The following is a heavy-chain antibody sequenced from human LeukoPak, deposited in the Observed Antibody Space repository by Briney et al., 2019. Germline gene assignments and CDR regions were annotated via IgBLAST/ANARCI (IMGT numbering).Heavy chain of an antibody. D-gene: IGHD3-22*01. J-gene: IGHJ4*02. CDR2: IYYSGST. V-gene: IGHV4-59*01. Sequence: SETLSLTCTVSGGSISSYYWSWIRQPPGKGLEWIGYIYYSGSTNYNPSPKSRVTISVDTSKNQFSLKLSSVTAADTAVYYCARDGVSGYFFDYWGQGTLVTVSS. CDR1: GGSISSYY. CDR3: ARDGVSGYFFDY.